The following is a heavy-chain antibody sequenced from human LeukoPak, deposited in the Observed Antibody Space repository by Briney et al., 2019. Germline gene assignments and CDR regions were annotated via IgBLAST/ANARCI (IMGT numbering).Heavy chain of an antibody. CDR2: ISGSGGST. D-gene: IGHD2-8*01. J-gene: IGHJ5*02. Sequence: PGGSLRLSCAASGFTFSSYAMSWVRQAPGKGLEWVSAISGSGGSTYYADSVKGRFTISRDNSKNTLYLQMNSLRAEDTAVYYCAKGYCTNGVCYQLNWFDPWGQGTLVTVSS. CDR3: AKGYCTNGVCYQLNWFDP. V-gene: IGHV3-23*01. CDR1: GFTFSSYA.